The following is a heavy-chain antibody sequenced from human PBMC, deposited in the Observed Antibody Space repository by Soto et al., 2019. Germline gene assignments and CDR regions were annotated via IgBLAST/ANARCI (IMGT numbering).Heavy chain of an antibody. V-gene: IGHV3-30*18. Sequence: GGSLRLSCAASGFTFSSHGMHWVRQAPGKGLEWVAVISYDGSNKYFADSVKGRFTISRDNSKNTLYLQMNSLRAEDTAVYYCAKEGYYYDSSGPQPYGMDVWGQGTTVTVSS. D-gene: IGHD3-22*01. CDR3: AKEGYYYDSSGPQPYGMDV. J-gene: IGHJ6*02. CDR1: GFTFSSHG. CDR2: ISYDGSNK.